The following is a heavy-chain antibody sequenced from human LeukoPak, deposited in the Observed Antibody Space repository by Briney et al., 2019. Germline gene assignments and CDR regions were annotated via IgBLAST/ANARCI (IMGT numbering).Heavy chain of an antibody. V-gene: IGHV1-2*02. J-gene: IGHJ4*02. D-gene: IGHD5-12*01. CDR1: GYTFTGYY. CDR2: INPNSGVT. CDR3: ATAVLYGGNDFDY. Sequence: GAPVNVSCTASGYTFTGYYMHWVRQAPGQGLEWMGWINPNSGVTKFAQRFQGRVTMTRDTSTSTAYLDLSSLRSDDTAVYYCATAVLYGGNDFDYRGQGTLVTVSS.